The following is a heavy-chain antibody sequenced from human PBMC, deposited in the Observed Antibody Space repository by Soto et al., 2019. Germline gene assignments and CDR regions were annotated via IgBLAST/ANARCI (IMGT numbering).Heavy chain of an antibody. D-gene: IGHD3-22*01. CDR2: IDPTDSYT. V-gene: IGHV5-10-1*01. Sequence: GESLKISCQASGYSFTTYWISWVRQMPGKGLECMGRIDPTDSYTDYSPSFEGHVTMSVDRSINTAYLEWSSLKASDSAMYYCARLTLAQDSSGYHIFDYWGQGTLVTVSS. J-gene: IGHJ4*02. CDR1: GYSFTTYW. CDR3: ARLTLAQDSSGYHIFDY.